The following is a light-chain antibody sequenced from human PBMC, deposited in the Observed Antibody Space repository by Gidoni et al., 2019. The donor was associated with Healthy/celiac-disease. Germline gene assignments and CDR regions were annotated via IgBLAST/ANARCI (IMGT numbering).Light chain of an antibody. J-gene: IGKJ2*01. Sequence: DIVMTHSPLSLPVTTGEPASISCRSSQSLLHSNGYNYLDWYLQKPGQSPQLLIYLGSNRASGVPDRFSGSGSGTDFTLKISRVEAEDVGVYYCMQALQTPMYTFGQXTKLEIK. CDR2: LGS. V-gene: IGKV2-28*01. CDR3: MQALQTPMYT. CDR1: QSLLHSNGYNY.